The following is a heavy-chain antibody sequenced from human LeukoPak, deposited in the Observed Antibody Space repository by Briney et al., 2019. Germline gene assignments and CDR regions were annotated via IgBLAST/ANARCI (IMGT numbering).Heavy chain of an antibody. V-gene: IGHV4-39*07. CDR1: GGSISSSSYY. D-gene: IGHD3-9*01. Sequence: PSETLSLTCTVSGGSISSSSYYWGWIRQPPGKGLEWIGSIYHSGSTYYNPSLKSRVTISVDTSKNQFSLKLSSVTAADTAVYYCARGSFDGYYYYMDVWGKGTTVTISS. CDR3: ARGSFDGYYYYMDV. CDR2: IYHSGST. J-gene: IGHJ6*03.